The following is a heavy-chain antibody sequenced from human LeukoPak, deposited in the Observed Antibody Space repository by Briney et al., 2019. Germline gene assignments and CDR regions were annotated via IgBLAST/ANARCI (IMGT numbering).Heavy chain of an antibody. Sequence: WGTLRLTCAASGFTFSDYYMSWIRQAPGKGLEWVSYISSSGSTIYYADSVKGRFTIARDNANDSLHLQMNSLRAEDTAVYYCARVGYYDFWSGYTIHRGPLVYWGQGTLVTVSS. CDR3: ARVGYYDFWSGYTIHRGPLVY. CDR2: ISSSGSTI. V-gene: IGHV3-11*04. CDR1: GFTFSDYY. D-gene: IGHD3-3*01. J-gene: IGHJ4*02.